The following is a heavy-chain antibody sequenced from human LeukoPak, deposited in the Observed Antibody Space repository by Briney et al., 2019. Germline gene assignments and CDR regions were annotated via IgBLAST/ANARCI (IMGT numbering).Heavy chain of an antibody. V-gene: IGHV3-7*01. Sequence: PGGSLRLSCAASGVTFSSYWMSWVRQAPGKGREWVANIKQDGSERYYVDSVKGRFTISRDNAKNSLYLQMNSLRDEDTAVYYCARDLITGAPGADYWGQGTLVTVSS. CDR2: IKQDGSER. J-gene: IGHJ4*02. D-gene: IGHD7-27*01. CDR1: GVTFSSYW. CDR3: ARDLITGAPGADY.